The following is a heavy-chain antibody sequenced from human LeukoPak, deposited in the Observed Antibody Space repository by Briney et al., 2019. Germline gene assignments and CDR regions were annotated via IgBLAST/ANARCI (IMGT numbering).Heavy chain of an antibody. CDR2: IIPIFGIA. CDR1: GGTFSSYA. CDR3: AIRSVEMATIPDY. D-gene: IGHD5-24*01. J-gene: IGHJ4*02. V-gene: IGHV1-69*05. Sequence: SVKVSCKASGGTFSSYAISWVRQAPGRGLEWMGGIIPIFGIANYAQKFQGRVTITTDESTSTAYMELSSLRSEDTAVYYCAIRSVEMATIPDYWGQGTLVTVSS.